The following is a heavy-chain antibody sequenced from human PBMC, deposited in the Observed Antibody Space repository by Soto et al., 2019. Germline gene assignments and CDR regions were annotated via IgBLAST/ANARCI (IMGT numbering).Heavy chain of an antibody. D-gene: IGHD5-18*01. J-gene: IGHJ5*02. CDR3: AKDGLGYGYGYSWFDP. CDR1: GFTFSSYG. Sequence: QVQLVESGGGVVQPGRSLRLSCAASGFTFSSYGMHWVRQAPGKGLEWVAVISYDGSNKYYADSVTGRFTISRDNSKNTLYLQMNSLRAEDTAVYYCAKDGLGYGYGYSWFDPWGKGTLVTVSS. V-gene: IGHV3-30*18. CDR2: ISYDGSNK.